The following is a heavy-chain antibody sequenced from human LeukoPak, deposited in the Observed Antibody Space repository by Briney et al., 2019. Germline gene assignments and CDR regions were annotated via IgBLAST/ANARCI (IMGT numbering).Heavy chain of an antibody. CDR2: INEDGSEK. Sequence: GGSLRLSCVASGFMFNDYWMSWVRQAPGKGLEWVAHINEDGSEKYYVDSVKGRFTISRDNVKNSLYLQMSSLRTEDPAVYYCSPSNTNKYDADPADYWGQGSLVTVSS. D-gene: IGHD3-3*01. V-gene: IGHV3-7*03. CDR1: GFMFNDYW. J-gene: IGHJ4*02. CDR3: SPSNTNKYDADPADY.